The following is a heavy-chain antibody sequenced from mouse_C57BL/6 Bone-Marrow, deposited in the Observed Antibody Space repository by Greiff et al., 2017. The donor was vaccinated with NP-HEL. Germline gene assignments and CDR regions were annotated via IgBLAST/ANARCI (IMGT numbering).Heavy chain of an antibody. Sequence: EVKLVESGGGLVQPGGSLKLSCAASGFTFSDYYMYWVRQTPEKRLEWVAYISNGGGSTYYPDTVKGRFTISRDNAKNTLYLQMSRLKSEDTAMYYCARQRRYGYGDGWFAYWGQGTLVTVSA. V-gene: IGHV5-12*01. CDR1: GFTFSDYY. CDR3: ARQRRYGYGDGWFAY. D-gene: IGHD2-2*01. J-gene: IGHJ3*01. CDR2: ISNGGGST.